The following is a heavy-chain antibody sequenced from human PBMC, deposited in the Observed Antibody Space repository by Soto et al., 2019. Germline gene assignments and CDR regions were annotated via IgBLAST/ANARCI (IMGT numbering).Heavy chain of an antibody. V-gene: IGHV4-59*01. J-gene: IGHJ4*02. CDR1: VRSMSSNY. D-gene: IGHD3-16*01. Sequence: LSLTCSVSVRSMSSNYWSWIRQSPDKGLEWLGYVFYGGTDYNPSLGGRVSMSVETSKSQFSLKLTSVTVADTAVYYCASYRGALYFESWGPGILVTVSS. CDR3: ASYRGALYFES. CDR2: VFYGGT.